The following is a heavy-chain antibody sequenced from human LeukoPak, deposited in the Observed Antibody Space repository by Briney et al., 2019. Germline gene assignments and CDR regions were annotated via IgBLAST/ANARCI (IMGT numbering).Heavy chain of an antibody. CDR3: ARGRLMWLLDY. Sequence: PSETLSLACTVSGGSISSSSYYWGWIRQPPGKGLEWIGNIFYSGSTYYNPSLKSRLTISVDTSKNQFSLKLSSVTAADTAVYYCARGRLMWLLDYWGQGTLVTVSS. V-gene: IGHV4-39*02. CDR1: GGSISSSSYY. CDR2: IFYSGST. J-gene: IGHJ4*02. D-gene: IGHD3-22*01.